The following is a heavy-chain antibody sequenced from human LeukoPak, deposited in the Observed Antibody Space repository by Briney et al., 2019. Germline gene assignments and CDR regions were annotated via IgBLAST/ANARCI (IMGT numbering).Heavy chain of an antibody. Sequence: GGSLRLSCAASGFTFSSYWMHWVRQAPGKGLVWVSRINSDGSSTSYADSVKGRFTISRDNAKNTLYLQMNSLRAEDTAVYYCASEGDGYNFWYWGQGTPVTVSS. V-gene: IGHV3-74*01. J-gene: IGHJ4*02. CDR1: GFTFSSYW. CDR3: ASEGDGYNFWY. CDR2: INSDGSST. D-gene: IGHD5-24*01.